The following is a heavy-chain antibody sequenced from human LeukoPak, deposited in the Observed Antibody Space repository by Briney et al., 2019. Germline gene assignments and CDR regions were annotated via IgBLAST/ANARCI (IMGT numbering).Heavy chain of an antibody. CDR3: ARALYDILLPLYNWFDP. Sequence: SGTLSLTCTVSGYSISSGYYWGWIRQPPGKGLERIGSIYHSGSTYYNPSLKSRVTISVDTSKNQFSLKLSSVTAADTAVYYCARALYDILLPLYNWFDPWGQGTLVTVSS. CDR1: GYSISSGYY. CDR2: IYHSGST. V-gene: IGHV4-38-2*02. D-gene: IGHD3-9*01. J-gene: IGHJ5*02.